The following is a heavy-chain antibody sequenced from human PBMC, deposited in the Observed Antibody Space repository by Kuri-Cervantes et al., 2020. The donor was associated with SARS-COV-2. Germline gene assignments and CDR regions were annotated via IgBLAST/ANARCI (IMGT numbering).Heavy chain of an antibody. D-gene: IGHD3-22*01. CDR3: ATVSSGYYSYEVDY. CDR1: GFTFSDYY. CDR2: ISSSGSTI. V-gene: IGHV3-11*04. J-gene: IGHJ4*02. Sequence: LSLTCAASGFTFSDYYMSWIRQAPGKGLEWVSYISSSGSTIYYADSVKGRFTISRDNAKNSLYLQMNSLRAEDTAVYYCATVSSGYYSYEVDYWGQGTLVTVSS.